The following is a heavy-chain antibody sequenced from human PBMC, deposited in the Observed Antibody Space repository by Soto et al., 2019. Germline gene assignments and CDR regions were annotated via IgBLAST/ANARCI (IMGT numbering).Heavy chain of an antibody. D-gene: IGHD6-6*01. CDR3: ARAPYSSSSWGSNYYYGMDV. CDR1: GGSISSYY. CDR2: IYYSGST. J-gene: IGHJ6*02. V-gene: IGHV4-59*01. Sequence: SETLSLTCTVSGGSISSYYWSWIRQPPGKGLEWIGYIYYSGSTNYNPSLKSRVTISVDTSKNQFSLKLSSVTAADTAVYYCARAPYSSSSWGSNYYYGMDVWGQGTTVTVSS.